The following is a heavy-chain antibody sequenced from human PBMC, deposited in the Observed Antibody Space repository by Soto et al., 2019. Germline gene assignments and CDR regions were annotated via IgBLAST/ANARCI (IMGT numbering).Heavy chain of an antibody. CDR2: ISAHNGNT. CDR1: GYTFTNFG. V-gene: IGHV1-18*01. CDR3: ATWATPIDY. D-gene: IGHD1-1*01. Sequence: QVQLVQSGAEVKKPGASVKVSCKASGYTFTNFGISWVRQAPGQGLEWMGWISAHNGNTNYAQNFQGRVTMTTDTPTTPAYMELRSLRSDDTSLYSCATWATPIDYWGQGTLVTVSS. J-gene: IGHJ4*02.